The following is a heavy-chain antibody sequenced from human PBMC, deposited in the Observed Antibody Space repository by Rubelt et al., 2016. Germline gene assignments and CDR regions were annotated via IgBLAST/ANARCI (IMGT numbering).Heavy chain of an antibody. Sequence: EVQLVESGGGLVQPGGSLRLSCAASGFTFSSYWMSWVRQAPGKGLEWVANIKQDGSEKYYVDSVKGRFTISRDNAKNSLYLQMNSLRAEDTAVDYCAGDGGDSGYDYDYWGQGTLVTVSS. V-gene: IGHV3-7*01. CDR1: GFTFSSYW. J-gene: IGHJ4*02. CDR2: IKQDGSEK. D-gene: IGHD5-12*01. CDR3: AGDGGDSGYDYDY.